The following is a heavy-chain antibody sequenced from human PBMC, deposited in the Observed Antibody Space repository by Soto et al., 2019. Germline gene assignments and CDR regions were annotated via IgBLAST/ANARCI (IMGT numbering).Heavy chain of an antibody. Sequence: TSDTLSLTCAVYGGSFSGYYWSWIRQPPGKGLEWIGEINHSGSTNYNPSLKSRVTISVDTSKNQFSLKLSSVTAADTAVYYCARGRSHVDGSTSCQIDYWGQGTLVTVSS. D-gene: IGHD2-2*01. CDR2: INHSGST. CDR3: ARGRSHVDGSTSCQIDY. J-gene: IGHJ4*02. CDR1: GGSFSGYY. V-gene: IGHV4-34*01.